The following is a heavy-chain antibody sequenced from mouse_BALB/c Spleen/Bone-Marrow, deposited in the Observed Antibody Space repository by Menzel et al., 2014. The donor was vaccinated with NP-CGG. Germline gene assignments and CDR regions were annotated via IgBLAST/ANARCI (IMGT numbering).Heavy chain of an antibody. D-gene: IGHD2-4*01. CDR3: ARRDYYDYAWFAY. J-gene: IGHJ3*01. CDR1: GYSFTGYT. V-gene: IGHV1-18*01. CDR2: INPYNGGT. Sequence: VQLKHSGPALVKPGASMKISCKASGYSFTGYTMNWVKQSHGKNLEWIGLINPYNGGTTYNQKFKGKATLTVDKSSSTAYMELLSLTSEDSAVYYCARRDYYDYAWFAYWGQGTLVTVSA.